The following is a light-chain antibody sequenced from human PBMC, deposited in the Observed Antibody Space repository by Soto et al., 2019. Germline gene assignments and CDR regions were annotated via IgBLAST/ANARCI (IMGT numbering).Light chain of an antibody. J-gene: IGKJ1*01. V-gene: IGKV3-15*01. Sequence: EIVMTQSPATLSVSPGERATLSCRASQSVSNNLAWYQQKPGQAPRLLIYGASTRATGIPSRFSGSGSGTEFTLTISSLQSEDFAVYYCQQYNNWPPWTFGQGTKVEIK. CDR2: GAS. CDR3: QQYNNWPPWT. CDR1: QSVSNN.